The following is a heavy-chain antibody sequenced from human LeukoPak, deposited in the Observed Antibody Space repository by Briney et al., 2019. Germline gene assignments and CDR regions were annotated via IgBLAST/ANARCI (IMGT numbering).Heavy chain of an antibody. Sequence: ASVTVSSTASRYTFTSYGISWVRQAPGQGLEWMGWISAYNGNTNYTQKLKGRVTMTTDTSTSTAYMKLRSLRSDDTAVYYCARVIGGRGAFDIWGQGTMVTVSS. CDR3: ARVIGGRGAFDI. CDR1: RYTFTSYG. V-gene: IGHV1-18*01. D-gene: IGHD3-16*02. J-gene: IGHJ3*02. CDR2: ISAYNGNT.